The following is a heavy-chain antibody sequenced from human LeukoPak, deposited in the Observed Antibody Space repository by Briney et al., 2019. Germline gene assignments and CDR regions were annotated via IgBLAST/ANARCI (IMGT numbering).Heavy chain of an antibody. D-gene: IGHD3-22*01. J-gene: IGHJ4*02. Sequence: GASVKVSCKASGYTFTGYYMHWVRQAPGQGLEWMGWIDPNSGGTNYAQKFQGRVTMTRDTSISTAYMELSRLRSDDTAVYYCARDSELEVGYCYWGQGTLVTVSS. CDR3: ARDSELEVGYCY. CDR2: IDPNSGGT. CDR1: GYTFTGYY. V-gene: IGHV1-2*02.